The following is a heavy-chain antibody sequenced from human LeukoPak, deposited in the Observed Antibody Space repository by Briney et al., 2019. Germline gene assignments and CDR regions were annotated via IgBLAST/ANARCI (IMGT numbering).Heavy chain of an antibody. D-gene: IGHD1-14*01. V-gene: IGHV3-7*01. CDR2: IKPDGSQR. CDR1: RFTFSSHW. Sequence: GGSLRLSCVVSRFTFSSHWMTWVRQAPGKGLEWVAHIKPDGSQRNYVNSVKGRFTISRDNAKNSLYLHMNTLGVDDTAVYSSTRDTAEGLDYWGQGTLVTVSP. J-gene: IGHJ4*02. CDR3: TRDTAEGLDY.